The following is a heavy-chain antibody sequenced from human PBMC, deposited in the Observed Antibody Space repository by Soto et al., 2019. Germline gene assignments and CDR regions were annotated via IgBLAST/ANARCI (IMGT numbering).Heavy chain of an antibody. CDR3: ARDREYYYDSSGYRHYYVMDV. Sequence: PSETLSLTCTLSGGSISRYSSRCLRQPPGTGPGGIGYIYYSGSTNYNPSRKSRVTISVDTSKNQFSLELSSVTAADTALYYCARDREYYYDSSGYRHYYVMDVWGQGTTVTVSS. CDR2: IYYSGST. CDR1: GGSISRYS. J-gene: IGHJ6*02. D-gene: IGHD3-22*01. V-gene: IGHV4-59*01.